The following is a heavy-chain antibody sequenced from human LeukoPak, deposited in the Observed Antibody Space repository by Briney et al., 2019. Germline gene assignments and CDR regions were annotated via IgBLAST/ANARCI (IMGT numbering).Heavy chain of an antibody. V-gene: IGHV4-59*06. CDR2: IFYTGIT. Sequence: PSETLSLTCTVSGGSISSYYWTWIRQHPGRGLEWIGYIFYTGITYYNASLRSRISLSVDTSRNQFSLKLNSVTAADTAVYYCARATDGSNWMGWYFDLWGRGTLATVSS. CDR3: ARATDGSNWMGWYFDL. CDR1: GGSISSYY. D-gene: IGHD4-23*01. J-gene: IGHJ2*01.